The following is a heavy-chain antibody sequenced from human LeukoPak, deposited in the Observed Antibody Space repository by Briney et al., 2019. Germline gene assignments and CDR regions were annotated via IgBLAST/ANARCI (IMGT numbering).Heavy chain of an antibody. D-gene: IGHD3-10*01. CDR1: GFTFRNFG. J-gene: IGHJ4*02. CDR3: AKPSGEYFDS. Sequence: GGSLRLSCTVSGFTFRNFGMHWVRQAPGKGLQWVALTSYDGGNKYYADSVKGRFTISKDNSRNTLYLQMNSLKVEDTAIYYCAKPSGEYFDSWGQGTLVTVSS. V-gene: IGHV3-30*18. CDR2: TSYDGGNK.